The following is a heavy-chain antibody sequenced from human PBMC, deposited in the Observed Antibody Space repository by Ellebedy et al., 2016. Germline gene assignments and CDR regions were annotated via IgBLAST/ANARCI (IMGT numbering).Heavy chain of an antibody. D-gene: IGHD1-26*01. Sequence: GESLKISCAGSGFTFSTYWMSWVRQAPGKGLEWVAGIRQGGSDKYYVDSVRGRFTISRDDAKNSLYLHMNSLRDEDTAVYYCATQWELYDWGQGTPVTVSS. CDR1: GFTFSTYW. CDR2: IRQGGSDK. CDR3: ATQWELYD. J-gene: IGHJ4*02. V-gene: IGHV3-7*01.